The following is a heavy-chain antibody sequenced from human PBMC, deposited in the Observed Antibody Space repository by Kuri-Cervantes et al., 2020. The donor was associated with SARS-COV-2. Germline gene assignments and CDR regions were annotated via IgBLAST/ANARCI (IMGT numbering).Heavy chain of an antibody. CDR2: ISYDGSNK. D-gene: IGHD2-21*01. CDR3: AKDRVGVQDF. Sequence: GGSLRLSCAASGFTFSSYAMHWVRQAPGKGLEWVAVISYDGSNKYYADSVKGRFTISRDNSQNTLYLHMKSLRSEDTAMYYCAKDRVGVQDFWGQGTRVTVSS. J-gene: IGHJ4*02. V-gene: IGHV3-30*04. CDR1: GFTFSSYA.